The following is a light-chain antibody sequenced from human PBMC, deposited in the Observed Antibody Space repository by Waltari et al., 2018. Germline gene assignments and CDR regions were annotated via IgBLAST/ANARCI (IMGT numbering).Light chain of an antibody. Sequence: QSALTQPASVSGSPGQSITISCTGTSSDIGTYNLVSWYQQHPGKAPKLMIYEGSKRPSGVSNRFSGSKSNNTASLTISGLQAEDEADYYCYSYAGSSTFSWVFGGGTKLTVL. J-gene: IGLJ3*02. CDR3: YSYAGSSTFSWV. CDR1: SSDIGTYNL. V-gene: IGLV2-23*01. CDR2: EGS.